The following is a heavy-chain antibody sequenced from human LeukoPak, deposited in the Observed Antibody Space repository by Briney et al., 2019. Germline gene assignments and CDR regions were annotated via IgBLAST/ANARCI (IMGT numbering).Heavy chain of an antibody. CDR3: ARLYGAGCNYFDF. Sequence: SETLSLTCTVSGDSISNNDYYWSWVRQHPGKGPEWIGYIHYSASSYYNPSLKSRVSISVDTSKNQFSLNMNSMTDVDTAIYYCARLYGAGCNYFDFWGQGTLVAVSS. J-gene: IGHJ4*02. CDR2: IHYSASS. V-gene: IGHV4-31*02. CDR1: GDSISNNDYY. D-gene: IGHD3-10*01.